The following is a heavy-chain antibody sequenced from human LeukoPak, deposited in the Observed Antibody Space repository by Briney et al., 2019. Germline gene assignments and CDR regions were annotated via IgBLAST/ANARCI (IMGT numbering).Heavy chain of an antibody. CDR2: TYHWSKWFN. V-gene: IGHV6-1*01. CDR1: GDSVSNKNTA. Sequence: SQTLSLTCAISGDSVSNKNTAWNWIRQSPSRGLEWLGRTYHWSKWFNDYAVSVESRMTINADTSRNQFSLQLNSVTPEDTAVYYCARDLHGSRGEFDYWGQGTLVTVSS. J-gene: IGHJ4*02. D-gene: IGHD3-16*01. CDR3: ARDLHGSRGEFDY.